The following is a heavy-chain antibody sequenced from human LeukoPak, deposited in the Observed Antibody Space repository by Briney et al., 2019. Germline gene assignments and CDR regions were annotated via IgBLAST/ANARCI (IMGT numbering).Heavy chain of an antibody. CDR2: INHSGST. D-gene: IGHD3-3*01. CDR1: GGSFSGYY. V-gene: IGHV4-34*01. J-gene: IGHJ4*02. Sequence: SETLSLTCAVYGGSFSGYYWSWIRQPPGKGLEWIGEINHSGSTNYNPSLKSRVTISVDTSKNQFSLKLSSVTAADTAVYYCARGDYDFWSGLNYWGQGTLVTVSS. CDR3: ARGDYDFWSGLNY.